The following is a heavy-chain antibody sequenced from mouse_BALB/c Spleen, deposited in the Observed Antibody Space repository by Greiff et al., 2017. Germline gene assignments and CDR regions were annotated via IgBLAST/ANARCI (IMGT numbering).Heavy chain of an antibody. D-gene: IGHD2-14*01. CDR1: GYTFTSYW. J-gene: IGHJ4*01. CDR2: INPSNGRT. CDR3: AREEVRLYAMDY. Sequence: VQLQQPGAELVKPGASVKLSCKASGYTFTSYWMHWVKQRPGQGLEWIGEINPSNGRTNYNEKFKSKATLTVDKSSSTAYMQLSSLTSEDSAVYYCAREEVRLYAMDYWGQGTSVTVSS. V-gene: IGHV1S81*02.